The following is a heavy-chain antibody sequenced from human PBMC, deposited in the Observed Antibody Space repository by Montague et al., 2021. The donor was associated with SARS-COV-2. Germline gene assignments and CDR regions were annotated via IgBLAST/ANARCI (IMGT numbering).Heavy chain of an antibody. CDR1: GGSSNDYY. CDR2: INHGGIT. V-gene: IGHV4-34*01. J-gene: IGHJ4*02. Sequence: SETLSLTCAVYGGSSNDYYWSWIRQPPGKGLEWIGEINHGGITNYSPSLRSRVTISADTFKNQFSLKLKSVTAADTANYYCARGHQGVAMIVVVMIGAEYYFDYWGQGSLVTVSS. CDR3: ARGHQGVAMIVVVMIGAEYYFDY. D-gene: IGHD3-22*01.